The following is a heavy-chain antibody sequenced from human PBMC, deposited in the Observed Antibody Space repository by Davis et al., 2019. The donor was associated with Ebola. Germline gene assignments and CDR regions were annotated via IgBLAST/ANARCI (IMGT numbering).Heavy chain of an antibody. V-gene: IGHV3-74*01. D-gene: IGHD3-10*01. CDR3: AKTARNYYGSGTSGVLYYGMDV. CDR2: INSDGSST. J-gene: IGHJ6*02. CDR1: GFTFSSYW. Sequence: PGGSLRLSCAASGFTFSSYWMHWVRQAPGKGLVWVSRINSDGSSTSYADSVKGRFTISRDNAKNTLYLQMNSLRAEDTAVYYCAKTARNYYGSGTSGVLYYGMDVWGQGTTVTVSS.